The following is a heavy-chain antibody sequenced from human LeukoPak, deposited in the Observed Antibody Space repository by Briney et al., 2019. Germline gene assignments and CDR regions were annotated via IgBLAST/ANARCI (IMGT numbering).Heavy chain of an antibody. Sequence: GGSLRLSCVASGFTFSRYTMHWVRQAPGKGLEWVSAITDSGGNTYYAAPVKGRFTISRDNSKNTLYLHMNSLRAEDTAVYYCARAGHCTNGICYTADFDYWGQGTLVTVSS. J-gene: IGHJ4*02. D-gene: IGHD2-8*01. CDR1: GFTFSRYT. CDR2: ITDSGGNT. CDR3: ARAGHCTNGICYTADFDY. V-gene: IGHV3-23*01.